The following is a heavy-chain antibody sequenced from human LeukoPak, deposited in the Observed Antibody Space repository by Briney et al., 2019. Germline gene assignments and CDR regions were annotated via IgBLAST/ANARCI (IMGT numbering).Heavy chain of an antibody. D-gene: IGHD1-14*01. J-gene: IGHJ4*02. V-gene: IGHV3-23*01. CDR1: GVHLSSYA. Sequence: GGAPGLFCSASGVHLSSYAIAWVRQPPGKGVEWASALSAGGRSTYYADSVKGRFTISRDNSKNTLYLQMNSLRAEDTAVYYCAKDAEGPLDYWGQGTLVTVSS. CDR3: AKDAEGPLDY. CDR2: LSAGGRST.